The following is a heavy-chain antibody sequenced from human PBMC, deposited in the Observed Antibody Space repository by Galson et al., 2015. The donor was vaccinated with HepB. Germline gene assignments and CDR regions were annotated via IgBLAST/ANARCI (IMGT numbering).Heavy chain of an antibody. V-gene: IGHV6-1*01. CDR1: GDSVSSNGAA. Sequence: CAISGDSVSSNGAAWNWIRQSPSRVLEWLGRTYYRSKWYNDYAVSVKRRLTINPDTSKNQFSLQLNSVTPEDTAVYYCARTPDTAMIDFDYWGQGTLVTVSS. CDR3: ARTPDTAMIDFDY. J-gene: IGHJ4*02. CDR2: TYYRSKWYN. D-gene: IGHD5-18*01.